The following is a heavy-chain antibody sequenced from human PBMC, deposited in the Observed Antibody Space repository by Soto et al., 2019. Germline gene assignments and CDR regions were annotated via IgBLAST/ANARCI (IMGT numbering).Heavy chain of an antibody. CDR1: GGSISSYY. D-gene: IGHD3-22*01. CDR2: IFYSGST. Sequence: SETLCLTCTVSGGSISSYYWSWIRQTPGKALEWIGFIFYSGSTNYTPALKSRVTISVDTSKNQFSLKLSSVTAADTAVYYCARSYYYDSSGYYKDADLISHAPVYWGQGTLVTVSS. CDR3: ARSYYYDSSGYYKDADLISHAPVY. J-gene: IGHJ4*02. V-gene: IGHV4-59*01.